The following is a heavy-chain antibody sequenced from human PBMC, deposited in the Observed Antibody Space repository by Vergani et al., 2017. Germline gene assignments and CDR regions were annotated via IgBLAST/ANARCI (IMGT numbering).Heavy chain of an antibody. J-gene: IGHJ6*02. CDR2: IYYSGST. CDR1: GGSFSGYY. CDR3: ARNRAGPYYYYYGMDV. Sequence: QVQLQQWGAGLLKPSETLSLTCAVYGGSFSGYYMSWIRQAPGKGLEWIGSIYYSGSTNYNPSLKSRVTISVDTSKNQFSLKLSSVTAADTAVYYCARNRAGPYYYYYGMDVWGQGTTVTVSS. V-gene: IGHV4-34*01. D-gene: IGHD6-13*01.